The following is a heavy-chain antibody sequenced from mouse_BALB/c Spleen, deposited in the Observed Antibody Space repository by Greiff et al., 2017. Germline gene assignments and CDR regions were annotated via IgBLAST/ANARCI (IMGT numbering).Heavy chain of an antibody. V-gene: IGHV14-4*02. Sequence: VQLQQSGAELVRSGASVKLSCTASGFNIKDYYMHWVKQRPEQGLEWIGWIDPENGDTEYAPKFQGKATMTADTSSNTAYLQLSSLTSEDTAVYYCNNYYGSIYALGYWGQGTTLTVSS. D-gene: IGHD1-1*01. CDR1: GFNIKDYY. J-gene: IGHJ2*01. CDR3: NNYYGSIYALGY. CDR2: IDPENGDT.